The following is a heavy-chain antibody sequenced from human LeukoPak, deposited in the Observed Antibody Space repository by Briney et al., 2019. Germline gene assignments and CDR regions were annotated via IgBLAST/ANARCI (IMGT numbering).Heavy chain of an antibody. CDR1: GGSISSSSYY. CDR2: IYYSGST. D-gene: IGHD5-24*01. J-gene: IGHJ5*02. CDR3: ARYKGWLQLSWFDP. V-gene: IGHV4-39*07. Sequence: PSETLSLTCTVSGGSISSSSYYWGWIRQPPGKGLEWIGSIYYSGSTYYNPSLKSRVTISVDTSKNQSSLKLSSVTAADTAVYYCARYKGWLQLSWFDPWGQGTLVTVSS.